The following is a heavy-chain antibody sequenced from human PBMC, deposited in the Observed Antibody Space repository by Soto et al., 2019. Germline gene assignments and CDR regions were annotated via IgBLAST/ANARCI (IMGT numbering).Heavy chain of an antibody. D-gene: IGHD3-22*01. V-gene: IGHV3-66*01. CDR1: GFTVSSNY. CDR2: IYSGGST. CDR3: ARMGDSSGYSGWFDP. J-gene: IGHJ5*02. Sequence: EVQLVESGGGLVQPGGSLRLSCAASGFTVSSNYMSWVRQAPGKGLEWVSVIYSGGSTYYADSVKGRFTISRDNSRTTLYLKMNSLRAEDTAVYYCARMGDSSGYSGWFDPWGQGTLVTVSS.